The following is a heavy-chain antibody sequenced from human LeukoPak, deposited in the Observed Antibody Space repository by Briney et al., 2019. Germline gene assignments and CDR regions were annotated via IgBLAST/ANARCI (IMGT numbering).Heavy chain of an antibody. CDR1: GYTFTGYY. CDR3: ARTDYSSRWGSYYYYYYMDV. CDR2: INPNSGGT. Sequence: GASVKVSCKASGYTFTGYYMHWVRQAPGQGLEWMGWINPNSGGTNYAQKFQGRVSMTRDTSISTAYMELSRLRSDDTAVYYCARTDYSSRWGSYYYYYYMDVWGKGTTVTVSS. D-gene: IGHD4-11*01. V-gene: IGHV1-2*02. J-gene: IGHJ6*03.